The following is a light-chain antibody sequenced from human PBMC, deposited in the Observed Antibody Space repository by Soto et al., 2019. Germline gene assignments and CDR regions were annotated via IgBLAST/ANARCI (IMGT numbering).Light chain of an antibody. Sequence: QSALTQPASVSGSPGQSITISCTGTSSDVGGYNYVSWYQQHPGKVPKLMIYDVNNRPSGVSNRFSGSKSGNTASLTISGLQAEDEADYYCSSHTAGGVLFGGGTQLTVL. V-gene: IGLV2-14*03. J-gene: IGLJ2*01. CDR1: SSDVGGYNY. CDR2: DVN. CDR3: SSHTAGGVL.